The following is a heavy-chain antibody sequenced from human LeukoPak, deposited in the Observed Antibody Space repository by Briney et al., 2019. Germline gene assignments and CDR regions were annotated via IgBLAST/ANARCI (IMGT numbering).Heavy chain of an antibody. CDR1: GGTFSSYA. CDR3: AREHYNWNDLDY. Sequence: SVKVSCKASGGTFSSYAISWVRQAPGQGLEWMGRIIPILGIANYAQKFQGRVTITADKSTSTAYMELSSLRSEDTAVYYCAREHYNWNDLDYWGQGTLVTVSS. D-gene: IGHD1-20*01. J-gene: IGHJ4*02. V-gene: IGHV1-69*04. CDR2: IIPILGIA.